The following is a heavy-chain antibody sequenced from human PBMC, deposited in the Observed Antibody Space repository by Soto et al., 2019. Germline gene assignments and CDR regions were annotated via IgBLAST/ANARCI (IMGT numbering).Heavy chain of an antibody. Sequence: LSLTCAVYGGSFSGYYWSWIRQPPGKGLEWIGEINHSGSTNYNPSLKSRVTISVDTSKNQFSLKLSSVTAADTAVYYCARGKFIAAAGTYFDYWGQGTLVTVSS. CDR1: GGSFSGYY. J-gene: IGHJ4*02. CDR2: INHSGST. CDR3: ARGKFIAAAGTYFDY. D-gene: IGHD6-13*01. V-gene: IGHV4-34*01.